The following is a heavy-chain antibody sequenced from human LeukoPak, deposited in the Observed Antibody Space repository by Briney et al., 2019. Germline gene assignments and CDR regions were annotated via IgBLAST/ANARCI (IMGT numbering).Heavy chain of an antibody. CDR2: IGGSGGRT. Sequence: PGGSLRLSCAASRFTFSTYAMSWVRQAPGKGLEWVSTIGGSGGRTYYADSVKGRFTISRDNSKNTLYLQMNSLRAEDTAVYYCAKDQPYSSSWYSPGNYYYYMDVWGKGTTVTVSS. CDR1: RFTFSTYA. J-gene: IGHJ6*03. D-gene: IGHD6-13*01. V-gene: IGHV3-23*01. CDR3: AKDQPYSSSWYSPGNYYYYMDV.